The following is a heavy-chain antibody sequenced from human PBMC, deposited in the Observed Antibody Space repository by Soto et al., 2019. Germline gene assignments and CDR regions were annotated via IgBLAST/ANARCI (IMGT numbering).Heavy chain of an antibody. CDR1: GSTFTGYY. Sequence: ASVKVSCKASGSTFTGYYMHWVRQAPGQGLEWMGWINPNSGGTNYAQKFQGRVTMTRDTSISTAYMELSRLRSDDTAVYYCARDLAAYYDILTGYYYFDYWGQGTLVTVSS. CDR2: INPNSGGT. V-gene: IGHV1-2*02. J-gene: IGHJ4*02. D-gene: IGHD3-9*01. CDR3: ARDLAAYYDILTGYYYFDY.